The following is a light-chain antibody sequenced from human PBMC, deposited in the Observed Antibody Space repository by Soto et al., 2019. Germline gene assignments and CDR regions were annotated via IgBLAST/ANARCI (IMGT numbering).Light chain of an antibody. V-gene: IGLV1-40*01. CDR3: HSYDSSLSAL. J-gene: IGLJ2*01. Sequence: QSVLTQPPSVSGAPGQRVTISCTGSSSNIGAGYDVHWYQQLPGTAPKLLIYGNSNRPSGVPDRFSGSKSGTSASLAITGLQAEDEADSYCHSYDSSLSALFGGGTKVTVL. CDR1: SSNIGAGYD. CDR2: GNS.